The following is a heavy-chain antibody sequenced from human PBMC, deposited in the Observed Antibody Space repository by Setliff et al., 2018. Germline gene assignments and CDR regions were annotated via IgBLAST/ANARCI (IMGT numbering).Heavy chain of an antibody. D-gene: IGHD6-19*01. CDR3: AREGSIGWSQYFHH. CDR1: GFTFTNYA. Sequence: GGSLRLSCAVSGFTFTNYALHWVRQAPGKGLEWVTFISYDGFKIYYAESVKGRFTISRDISTNTLFLEIDSLRSEDTGLYYCAREGSIGWSQYFHHWGQGTPVTVSS. J-gene: IGHJ1*01. CDR2: ISYDGFKI. V-gene: IGHV3-30-3*01.